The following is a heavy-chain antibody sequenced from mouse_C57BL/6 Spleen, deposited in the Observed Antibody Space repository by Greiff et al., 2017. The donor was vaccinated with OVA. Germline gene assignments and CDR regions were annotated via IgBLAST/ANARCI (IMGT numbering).Heavy chain of an antibody. Sequence: VQLQQSGPELVKPGASVKISCKASGYAFSSSWMNWVKQRPGKGLEWIGRIYPGDGDTNYNGKFKGKATLTADKSSSTAYMQHSSLTSEDSAVYFCARWELLLRGYFDYWGQGTTLTVSA. V-gene: IGHV1-82*01. J-gene: IGHJ2*01. CDR1: GYAFSSSW. CDR3: ARWELLLRGYFDY. CDR2: IYPGDGDT. D-gene: IGHD1-1*01.